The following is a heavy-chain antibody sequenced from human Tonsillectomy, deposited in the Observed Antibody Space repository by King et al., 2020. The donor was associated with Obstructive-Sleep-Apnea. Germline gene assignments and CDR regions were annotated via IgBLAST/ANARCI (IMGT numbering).Heavy chain of an antibody. CDR3: ANNRQWYGSGSYGTFQF. Sequence: TLKESGPTLVKPTQTLTLTCTFSGFSLSTSGVGVGWIRQPPGKALEWLALIYWDDDKRYSPSLKSRLTITKDTSKNQVVLTMTNMDPVDTATYYCANNRQWYGSGSYGTFQFGGQGTLVTVSS. J-gene: IGHJ4*02. V-gene: IGHV2-5*02. D-gene: IGHD3-10*01. CDR1: GFSLSTSGVG. CDR2: IYWDDDK.